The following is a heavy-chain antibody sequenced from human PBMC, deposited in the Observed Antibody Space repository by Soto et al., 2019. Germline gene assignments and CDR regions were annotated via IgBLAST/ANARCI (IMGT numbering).Heavy chain of an antibody. Sequence: PSETLSLTCTVSGGSISSYYWSWIRQPPGKGLEWIGYIYYSGSTNYNPSLKSRVTISVDTSKNQFSLKLSSVTAADTAVYYCARYCGGSCFTPGFQHWGQGTLVTVS. CDR1: GGSISSYY. J-gene: IGHJ1*01. D-gene: IGHD2-15*01. V-gene: IGHV4-59*01. CDR2: IYYSGST. CDR3: ARYCGGSCFTPGFQH.